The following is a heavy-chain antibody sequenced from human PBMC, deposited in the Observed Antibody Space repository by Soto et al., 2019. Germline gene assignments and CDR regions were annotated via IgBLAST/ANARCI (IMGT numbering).Heavy chain of an antibody. CDR2: INAGNGNT. J-gene: IGHJ4*02. CDR1: GYTFTSYA. CDR3: ASSPGYSGSSYSDY. Sequence: QVQLVQSGAAVKKPGASVKVSCKASGYTFTSYAMHCVRQAPGQRRGWMGWINAGNGNTKYSQKFQGRVTITRDTSASTDYMELSSLRSEDTAVYDCASSPGYSGSSYSDYWGQGTLVTVSS. D-gene: IGHD1-26*01. V-gene: IGHV1-3*01.